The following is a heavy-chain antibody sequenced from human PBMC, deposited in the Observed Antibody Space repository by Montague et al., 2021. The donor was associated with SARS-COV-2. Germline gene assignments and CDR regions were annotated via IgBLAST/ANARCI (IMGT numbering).Heavy chain of an antibody. CDR2: ISHSGNT. V-gene: IGHV4-34*01. J-gene: IGHJ5*02. CDR1: GGSFSGYY. CDR3: ARGLDP. Sequence: SETLSLTCAVYGGSFSGYYLSLIRQPPGKAVEWIGEISHSGNTNYNPALKSRVTISVDTSKNQFSLQLSSATAAYTAVYYCARGLDPWGQGTLVTVSS.